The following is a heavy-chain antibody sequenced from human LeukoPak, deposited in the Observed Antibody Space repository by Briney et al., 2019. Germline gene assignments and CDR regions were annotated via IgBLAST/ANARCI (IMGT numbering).Heavy chain of an antibody. V-gene: IGHV5-51*01. CDR2: IYPGDPET. D-gene: IGHD3-3*01. Sequence: GASLKISCKGSGYSFNSYYIGWVRPMPGKGLEWMGSIYPGDPETRYSPSFEGQVTISLDRSITTAYLQWSSLKASDTAMYYCARGVDFWSGSPYFDFGGQGSLVTVS. CDR3: ARGVDFWSGSPYFDF. J-gene: IGHJ4*02. CDR1: GYSFNSYY.